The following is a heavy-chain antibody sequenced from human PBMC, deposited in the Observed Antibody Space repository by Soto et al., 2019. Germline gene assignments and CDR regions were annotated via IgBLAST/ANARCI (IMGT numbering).Heavy chain of an antibody. D-gene: IGHD4-4*01. CDR2: IKQDGSEI. CDR1: GFTLRDYW. CDR3: LITTSAFDI. J-gene: IGHJ3*02. V-gene: IGHV3-7*01. Sequence: EVQLVESGGGLVQHGGSLRLSCAASGFTLRDYWMSWVRQAPGKGLEWVDNIKQDGSEIYYVDSVEGRFTISRDNAKNSLFLQMNSLRAEDTAVYYCLITTSAFDIWGQGTLVTVSS.